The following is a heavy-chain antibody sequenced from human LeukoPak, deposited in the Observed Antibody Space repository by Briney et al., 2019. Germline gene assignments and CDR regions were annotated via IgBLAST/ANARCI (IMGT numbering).Heavy chain of an antibody. CDR1: GFTFNNYN. Sequence: GGSLRLSCTASGFTFNNYNMNWVRQAPGKGLEWVSYITSTSSTIYYADSVKGRFTISRDNARNSLYLQMNSLRAEDTAVYYCARAAHYYDSGGFLPEAFDVWGQGTMVTVSS. J-gene: IGHJ3*01. D-gene: IGHD3-22*01. CDR3: ARAAHYYDSGGFLPEAFDV. V-gene: IGHV3-48*04. CDR2: ITSTSSTI.